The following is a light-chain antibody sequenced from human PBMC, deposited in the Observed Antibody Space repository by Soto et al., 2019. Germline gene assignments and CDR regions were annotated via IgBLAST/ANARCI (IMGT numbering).Light chain of an antibody. CDR3: LSYTSANTRV. CDR1: SSDVGGYKF. V-gene: IGLV2-14*01. CDR2: EVN. J-gene: IGLJ3*02. Sequence: QAVVTQPASVSGSPGQSITISCTGTSSDVGGYKFVSWYQHHPGKAPKLMISEVNNRPSGVSDRFSGSKSGNTASLTISGLQPEDGADYYCLSYTSANTRVFGGGTKLTVL.